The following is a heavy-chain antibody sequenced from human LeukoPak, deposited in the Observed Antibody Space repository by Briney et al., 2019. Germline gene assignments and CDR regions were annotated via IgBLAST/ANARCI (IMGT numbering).Heavy chain of an antibody. CDR1: GFTFSSYG. CDR2: IWYDGGNQ. V-gene: IGHV3-33*01. J-gene: IGHJ4*02. Sequence: PGGSLRLSCAASGFTFSSYGMHWVRQAPGKGLERVAVIWYDGGNQYYADSVKGRFTISRDNSKNTLYLQMKSLRAEDTAVYYCARDFYCSRTSCYAPSFDYWGQGTLVTVSS. CDR3: ARDFYCSRTSCYAPSFDY. D-gene: IGHD2-2*01.